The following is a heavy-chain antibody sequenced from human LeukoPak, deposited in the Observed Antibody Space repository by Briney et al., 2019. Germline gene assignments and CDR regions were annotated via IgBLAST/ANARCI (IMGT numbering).Heavy chain of an antibody. D-gene: IGHD3-22*01. CDR2: ISWNSGSI. V-gene: IGHV3-9*03. CDR1: GFTFDDYA. Sequence: GGSLRLSCAASGFTFDDYAMHWVRQAPGKGLEWASGISWNSGSIGYADSVKGRFTISRDNAKNSLYLQMNSLRAEDMALYYCAKSRRPYYYDSSGFDYWGQGTLVTVS. CDR3: AKSRRPYYYDSSGFDY. J-gene: IGHJ4*02.